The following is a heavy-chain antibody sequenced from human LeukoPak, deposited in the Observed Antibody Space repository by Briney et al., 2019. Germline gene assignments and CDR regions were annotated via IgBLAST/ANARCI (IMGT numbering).Heavy chain of an antibody. D-gene: IGHD2-15*01. J-gene: IGHJ3*02. Sequence: GGSLRLSCAASGFTFSSHALSWVRQAPGKELEWVSSLSGSGYNTYYADSVKGRFTISRDNSKNTVYLQMNSLRAEDTAVYYCARGNPYCSGGSCYSTARAGPFYSFAFDIWGQGTMVTVSS. CDR1: GFTFSSHA. V-gene: IGHV3-23*01. CDR2: LSGSGYNT. CDR3: ARGNPYCSGGSCYSTARAGPFYSFAFDI.